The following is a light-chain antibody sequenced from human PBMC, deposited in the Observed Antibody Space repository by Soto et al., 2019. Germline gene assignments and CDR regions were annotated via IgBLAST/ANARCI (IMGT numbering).Light chain of an antibody. V-gene: IGKV4-1*01. Sequence: DIVMTQSPASLAVSLGERATINCKSSQSVLYSANDENYLAWYQQKPGQPPKLLIYWASTRESGVPDRFSGSGSRTDFTLTISSLQAEDVVVYYCQQYYTTPWAFGQGTKVEI. CDR1: QSVLYSANDENY. J-gene: IGKJ1*01. CDR2: WAS. CDR3: QQYYTTPWA.